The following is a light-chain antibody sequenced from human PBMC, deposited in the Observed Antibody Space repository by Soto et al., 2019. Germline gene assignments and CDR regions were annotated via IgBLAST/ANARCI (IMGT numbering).Light chain of an antibody. J-gene: IGLJ1*01. CDR3: SSHAGYNNFYV. Sequence: QSALTQPPSASGSPGQSVTFSCTGTSSDVGYYNYVSWYQQHPGKAPKLMIYEVNKRPSGVPDRFSGSKSGNTASLTVSGLQAEDEADYYCSSHAGYNNFYVFGTGTKLTVL. CDR2: EVN. CDR1: SSDVGYYNY. V-gene: IGLV2-8*01.